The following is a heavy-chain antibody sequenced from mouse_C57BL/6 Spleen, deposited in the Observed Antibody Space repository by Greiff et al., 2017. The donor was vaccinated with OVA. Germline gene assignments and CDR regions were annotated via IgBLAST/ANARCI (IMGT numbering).Heavy chain of an antibody. V-gene: IGHV1-76*01. CDR3: ARSSCLDD. D-gene: IGHD1-3*01. Sequence: QVQLQQSGAELVRPGASVKLSCKASGYTFSDYCINWVKQRPGQGLEWIARIYPGSGNTYYNEKFKGKATLTAEKSSSTAYMQLSSLTSEDSAVYVCARSSCLDDWGKGTTLTVSS. J-gene: IGHJ2*01. CDR1: GYTFSDYC. CDR2: IYPGSGNT.